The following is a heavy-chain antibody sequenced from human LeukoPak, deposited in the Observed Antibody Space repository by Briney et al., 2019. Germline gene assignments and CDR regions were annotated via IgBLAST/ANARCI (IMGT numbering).Heavy chain of an antibody. Sequence: GGSLRLSCVASGFTFSRFEMNWVRQAPGKGLEWVSYISGSGSSIYYADSVKGRFTISRDNAKNSLYLQMNSLRTEDTALYYCAKDTYYYDSSGHPDYWGQGTLVTVSS. CDR2: ISGSGSSI. V-gene: IGHV3-48*03. CDR1: GFTFSRFE. J-gene: IGHJ4*02. D-gene: IGHD3-22*01. CDR3: AKDTYYYDSSGHPDY.